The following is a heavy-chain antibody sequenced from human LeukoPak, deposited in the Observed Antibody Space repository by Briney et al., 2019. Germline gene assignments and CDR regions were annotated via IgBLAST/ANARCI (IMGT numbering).Heavy chain of an antibody. CDR2: ISGSGGST. CDR3: GKNRYSGSLSPFDI. V-gene: IGHV3-23*01. D-gene: IGHD1-26*01. J-gene: IGHJ3*02. CDR1: GFTFSSYA. Sequence: GGPLRLSCAASGFTFSSYAMSWVRQAPGKGLEWVSGISGSGGSTYYADSVKGRFTISRDNSKNTLYLQMNSLRAEDTAVYYCGKNRYSGSLSPFDIWGQGTMVTVSS.